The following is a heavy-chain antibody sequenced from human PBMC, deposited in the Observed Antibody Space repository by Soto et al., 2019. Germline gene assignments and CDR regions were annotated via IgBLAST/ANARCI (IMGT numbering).Heavy chain of an antibody. V-gene: IGHV1-46*03. J-gene: IGHJ5*02. Sequence: QVQLVQSGAEVKKPGASVKVSCKASGYTFTSYYMHWARQAPGQGLEWMGVITPSGGSTTYGQKLKGRVTMTRDTSTTIVYMELSCLRSDDTSLYYCTRGPNQAATSGFDPWGQGTLVTVSS. D-gene: IGHD2-2*01. CDR2: ITPSGGST. CDR1: GYTFTSYY. CDR3: TRGPNQAATSGFDP.